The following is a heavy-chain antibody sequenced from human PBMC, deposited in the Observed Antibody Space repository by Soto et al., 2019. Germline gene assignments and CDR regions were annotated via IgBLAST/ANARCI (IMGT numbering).Heavy chain of an antibody. CDR3: AHRDGNSRHY. D-gene: IGHD1-7*01. CDR2: IYWYDDK. CDR1: GFSLNTKGVG. V-gene: IGHV2-5*01. J-gene: IGHJ4*02. Sequence: GSGPTLGNPARTLTLTCTFSGFSLNTKGVGVDCIVQPPGKALECLALIYWYDDKRYSPSLQSRLTITKDTPKNQVVLTMTNMDPVDTATYYCAHRDGNSRHYWGQGTLVNVSS.